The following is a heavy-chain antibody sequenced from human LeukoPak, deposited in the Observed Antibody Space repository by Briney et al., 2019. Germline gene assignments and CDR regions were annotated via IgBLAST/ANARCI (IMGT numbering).Heavy chain of an antibody. Sequence: GSLRLSCAASGFTFSGSAMHWVRQASGRGLEWVGRIRSKANSYATAYAASVKGRFTISRDDSKNTAYLQMNSLKTEDTAVYYCTRHEEYYYGSGTGFDIWGQGTMVTVSS. CDR1: GFTFSGSA. CDR3: TRHEEYYYGSGTGFDI. J-gene: IGHJ3*02. CDR2: IRSKANSYAT. V-gene: IGHV3-73*01. D-gene: IGHD3-10*01.